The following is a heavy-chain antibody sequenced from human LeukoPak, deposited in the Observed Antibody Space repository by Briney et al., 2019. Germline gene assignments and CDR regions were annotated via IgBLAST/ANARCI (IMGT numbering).Heavy chain of an antibody. J-gene: IGHJ4*02. CDR2: ISAYNGYT. D-gene: IGHD1/OR15-1a*01. CDR1: GYTFTTYD. V-gene: IGHV1-18*01. Sequence: ASVKVSCKTSGYTFTTYDINWVRQAPGQGLKWMGRISAYNGYTNYGQKLQGRVTMTTDTSTNTAYMELRSLRSDDTAVYYCARVGTGTRSFDSWGQGTLVTVSS. CDR3: ARVGTGTRSFDS.